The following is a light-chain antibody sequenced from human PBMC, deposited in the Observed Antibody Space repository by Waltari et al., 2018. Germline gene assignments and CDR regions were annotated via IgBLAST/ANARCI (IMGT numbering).Light chain of an antibody. J-gene: IGLJ3*02. CDR3: YSSADDNPRV. Sequence: YELTQPSSVSVSPGQTATITCSGNNVPKKNIRWVQQRPGQAPMLGIYKDNDRPSGIPGRFSGSSSGVTAMLTISGAQADDEADYYCYSSADDNPRVFGGGTKLTVL. V-gene: IGLV3-27*01. CDR2: KDN. CDR1: NVPKKN.